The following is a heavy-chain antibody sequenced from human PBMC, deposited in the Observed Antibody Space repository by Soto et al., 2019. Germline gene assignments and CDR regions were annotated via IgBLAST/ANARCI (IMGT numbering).Heavy chain of an antibody. Sequence: EVQLVESGGGLIQPGGSLRLSCAASGFTVSNNYMSWVRQAPGKGLEWVSVIYSGGTTYYADSVKGRFTISRDNSKNTLYLQMNSLTTEDTAVYYCARDKQGHFDYWGQGTRVTVSS. CDR3: ARDKQGHFDY. CDR1: GFTVSNNY. CDR2: IYSGGTT. V-gene: IGHV3-53*01. J-gene: IGHJ4*02.